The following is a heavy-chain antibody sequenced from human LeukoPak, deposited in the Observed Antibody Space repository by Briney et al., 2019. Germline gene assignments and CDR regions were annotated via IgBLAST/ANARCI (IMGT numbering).Heavy chain of an antibody. J-gene: IGHJ4*02. CDR3: ARSREADYYGSGAYWVY. V-gene: IGHV5-51*01. CDR1: GYSFTSYW. Sequence: GESLKISCKGSGYSFTSYWIGWVRQMPGKGLEWMGIIYPGDSDTRYSPSFQGQVTISADKSISTAYLQWSSLKASDTAMYYCARSREADYYGSGAYWVYWGQGTLVTVSS. D-gene: IGHD3-10*01. CDR2: IYPGDSDT.